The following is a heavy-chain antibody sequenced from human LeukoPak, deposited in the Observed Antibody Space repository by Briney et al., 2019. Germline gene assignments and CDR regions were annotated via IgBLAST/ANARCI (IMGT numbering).Heavy chain of an antibody. CDR3: ARDIVVVPAAHYTMDV. D-gene: IGHD2-2*01. J-gene: IGHJ6*02. CDR2: INPSGGGT. V-gene: IGHV1-46*01. CDR1: GYTFTSYY. Sequence: ASVTLSCKASGYTFTSYYMHWVRQAPGQGLEWMGVINPSGGGTSYAQKFQGRVTMTRDTSTSTVYMELSSLRSEDTAVYYCARDIVVVPAAHYTMDVWGQGTTDPVSS.